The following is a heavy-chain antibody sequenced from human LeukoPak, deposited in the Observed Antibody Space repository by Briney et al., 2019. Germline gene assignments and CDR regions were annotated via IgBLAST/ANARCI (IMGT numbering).Heavy chain of an antibody. J-gene: IGHJ4*02. CDR2: INPNSGGT. D-gene: IGHD2-15*01. CDR3: ARVDGSPDY. Sequence: ASVKVSCKASGYTFTGYYMHWVRQAPGQGLEWMGWINPNSGGTNYAQKFQGRVTMTRDTSISTVYMELSSLRSEDTAVYFCARVDGSPDYWGQGTLVTVSS. CDR1: GYTFTGYY. V-gene: IGHV1-2*02.